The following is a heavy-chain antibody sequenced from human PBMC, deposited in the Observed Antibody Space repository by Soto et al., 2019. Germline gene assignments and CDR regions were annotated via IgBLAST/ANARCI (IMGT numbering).Heavy chain of an antibody. Sequence: QVQLVQSGAEVKKPGASVKVSCKASGYTFTGYYMYWVRQAPGQGLEWMGWINTNSGGRNYAEKFQGWVTMTRDTSISTAYMELSRLRSDDTAVYYCARAPHCWSGYSGEYGVDVWGQWTTVTVSS. J-gene: IGHJ6*02. CDR2: INTNSGGR. CDR3: ARAPHCWSGYSGEYGVDV. D-gene: IGHD3-3*01. V-gene: IGHV1-2*04. CDR1: GYTFTGYY.